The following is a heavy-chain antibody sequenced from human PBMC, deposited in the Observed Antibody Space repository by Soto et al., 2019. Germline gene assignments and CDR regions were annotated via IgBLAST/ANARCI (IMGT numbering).Heavy chain of an antibody. CDR3: ANLELAVAGLDY. CDR1: GFTFSVYA. Sequence: LRLSCAATGFTFSVYAMTWVRQAPGKGLEWVSAVTANGGSTYSADSVKGRFTISRDNSKNTLYLQMNSLRAEDTAVYYCANLELAVAGLDYWGQGTLVTVSS. V-gene: IGHV3-23*01. CDR2: VTANGGST. J-gene: IGHJ4*02. D-gene: IGHD6-19*01.